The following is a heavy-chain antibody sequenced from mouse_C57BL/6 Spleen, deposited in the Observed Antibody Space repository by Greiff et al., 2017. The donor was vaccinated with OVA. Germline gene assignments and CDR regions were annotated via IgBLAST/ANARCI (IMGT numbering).Heavy chain of an antibody. D-gene: IGHD3-2*02. Sequence: EVQLQQSGAELVKPGASVKLSCTASGFNIKDYYMHWVKQRPEQGLEWIGRIDPEDGETKYAPKFQGKATITADTSSNTAYLRLSSLTDEDAAVYYCARTRQLRLRWDFDFWGKGTTLTVSS. CDR1: GFNIKDYY. CDR2: IDPEDGET. J-gene: IGHJ2*01. V-gene: IGHV14-2*01. CDR3: ARTRQLRLRWDFDF.